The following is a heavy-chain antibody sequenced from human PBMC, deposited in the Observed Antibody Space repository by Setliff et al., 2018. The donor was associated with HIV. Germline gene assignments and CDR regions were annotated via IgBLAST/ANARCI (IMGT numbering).Heavy chain of an antibody. J-gene: IGHJ4*01. CDR1: GASFNAYF. CDR3: ARTRDKYYDILTPAYYIDY. Sequence: SETLSLTCAVYGASFNAYFWTWIRQPPGKGLEWIGEVIQSGATNYNPSLKNRLTMSVDTSKNQFSLKLTSVTAADTAVYYCARTRDKYYDILTPAYYIDYWGHGTLVTVSS. CDR2: VIQSGAT. D-gene: IGHD3-9*01. V-gene: IGHV4-34*12.